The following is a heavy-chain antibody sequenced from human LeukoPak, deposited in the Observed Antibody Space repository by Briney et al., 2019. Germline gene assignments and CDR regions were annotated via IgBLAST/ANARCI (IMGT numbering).Heavy chain of an antibody. D-gene: IGHD3-3*01. V-gene: IGHV4-59*01. CDR1: GGSISSYY. CDR2: IYYSGST. Sequence: SETLSLTCTVSGGSISSYYWSWIRQPPGKGLEWIGYIYYSGSTNYNPSLQSRVTISVDTSKNQFSLKLSSVTAADTAVYYCARVTYDFWSGYYIGYFDYWGQGTLVTVSS. J-gene: IGHJ4*02. CDR3: ARVTYDFWSGYYIGYFDY.